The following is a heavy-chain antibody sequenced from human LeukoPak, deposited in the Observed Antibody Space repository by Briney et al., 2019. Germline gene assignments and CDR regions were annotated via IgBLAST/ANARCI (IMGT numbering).Heavy chain of an antibody. CDR3: ANRYYYDSSGYYRFDP. D-gene: IGHD3-22*01. Sequence: ASVKVSCKASGYTFTSYDINWVRQATGQGLEWMGWMNPNSGNTGYAQKFQGRVTMTRNTSISTAYMELSSLRSEDTAVYYCANRYYYDSSGYYRFDPWGQGTLVTVSS. CDR1: GYTFTSYD. J-gene: IGHJ5*02. V-gene: IGHV1-8*01. CDR2: MNPNSGNT.